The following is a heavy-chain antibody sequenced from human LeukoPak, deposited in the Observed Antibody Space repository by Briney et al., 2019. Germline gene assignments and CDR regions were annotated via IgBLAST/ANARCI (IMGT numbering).Heavy chain of an antibody. J-gene: IGHJ6*04. D-gene: IGHD6-13*01. CDR2: IRYDGTKD. Sequence: GGSLRLSCVATGFTFSDSGMSWVRQAPGKGLEWVAFIRYDGTKDYYADSVKGRFTISRDNSENTLNLQMNSLRPEDTAVYYCAKLEYSSLEVWGKGTTVTVSS. V-gene: IGHV3-30*02. CDR3: AKLEYSSLEV. CDR1: GFTFSDSG.